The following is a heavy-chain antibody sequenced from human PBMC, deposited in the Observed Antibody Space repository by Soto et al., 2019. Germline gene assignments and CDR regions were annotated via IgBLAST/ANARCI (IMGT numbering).Heavy chain of an antibody. CDR2: IYPGDSDT. V-gene: IGHV5-51*01. CDR1: GYSFTSYW. J-gene: IGHJ4*02. Sequence: GESLKISCKGSGYSFTSYWIGWVRQMPGKGLEWMGIIYPGDSDTRYSPSFQGQVTISADKSISTAYLQWSSLKASDTAMYYWARENYDILTVYYANFDYWGQGTLVTVSS. CDR3: ARENYDILTVYYANFDY. D-gene: IGHD3-9*01.